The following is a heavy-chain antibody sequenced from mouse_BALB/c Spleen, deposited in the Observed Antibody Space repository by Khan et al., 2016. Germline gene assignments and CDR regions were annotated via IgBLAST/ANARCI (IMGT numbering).Heavy chain of an antibody. CDR1: GFNIKDTY. J-gene: IGHJ3*01. Sequence: VQLQQPGADLVKPGASVKLSCTASGFNIKDTYIHWVKQRPAQALEWIGRIDPANGSTEYDPKFQGKATITADISSNTAYLQLSTLTSEDTAVYYCARIYYGVAYWGQGTLVTVSA. CDR3: ARIYYGVAY. CDR2: IDPANGST. D-gene: IGHD2-1*01. V-gene: IGHV14-3*02.